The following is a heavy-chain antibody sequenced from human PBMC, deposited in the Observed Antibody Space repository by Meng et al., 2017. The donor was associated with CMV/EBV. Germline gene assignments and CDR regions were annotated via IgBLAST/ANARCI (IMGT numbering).Heavy chain of an antibody. V-gene: IGHV3-48*04. CDR2: ISSSSTTI. CDR3: ARDKTYYYDSSGLLGG. D-gene: IGHD3-22*01. CDR1: GFTFRSYT. Sequence: GGSLRLSCEASGFTFRSYTMNWVRQAPGKGLEWVAYISSSSTTIYYADSVKGRFTISRDNARNSLYLQMNSLRAEDMAVYYCARDKTYYYDSSGLLGGWGQGTLVTVSS. J-gene: IGHJ4*02.